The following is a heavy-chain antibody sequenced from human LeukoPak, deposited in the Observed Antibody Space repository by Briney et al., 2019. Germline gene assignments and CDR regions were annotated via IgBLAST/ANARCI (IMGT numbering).Heavy chain of an antibody. J-gene: IGHJ4*02. Sequence: ASVKVSCKASGYTFTTYAMHWVRQAPGQRLEWMGWINADNDNTKYSQKFQGRVTITRDTSASTVYMELSSLRSEDTAVYYCARDYGLKRVFDYWGQGTLVTVSS. CDR2: INADNDNT. CDR1: GYTFTTYA. D-gene: IGHD1-1*01. V-gene: IGHV1-3*01. CDR3: ARDYGLKRVFDY.